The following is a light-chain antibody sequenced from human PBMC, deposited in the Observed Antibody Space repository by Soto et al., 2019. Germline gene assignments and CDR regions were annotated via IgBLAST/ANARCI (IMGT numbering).Light chain of an antibody. CDR3: QQYNKWPPANT. CDR2: GAS. Sequence: EIVMTQSPATLSVSPGERATLSCRASQSVSSNLAWYQQKPGQAPRLLIYGASTRATGIPARFSGSGSGTECTLTIISLQSEDFAVYYCQQYNKWPPANTFGQGTKLEIK. V-gene: IGKV3-15*01. CDR1: QSVSSN. J-gene: IGKJ2*01.